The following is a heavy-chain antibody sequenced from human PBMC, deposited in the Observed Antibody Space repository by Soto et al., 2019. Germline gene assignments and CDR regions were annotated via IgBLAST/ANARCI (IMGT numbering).Heavy chain of an antibody. Sequence: SETLSLTCTVSGGSISSGDYYWSWIRQPPGKGLEWIGYIYYSGSTYYNPSLKSRVTISVDTSKNQFSLKLSSVTAADTAVYYCARDRGVGYCSGGSCADYCYYGMDVWGQGTTVTVSS. CDR1: GGSISSGDYY. V-gene: IGHV4-30-4*01. D-gene: IGHD2-15*01. J-gene: IGHJ6*02. CDR3: ARDRGVGYCSGGSCADYCYYGMDV. CDR2: IYYSGST.